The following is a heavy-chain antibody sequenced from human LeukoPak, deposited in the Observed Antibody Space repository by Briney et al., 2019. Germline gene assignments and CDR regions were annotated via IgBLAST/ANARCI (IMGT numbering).Heavy chain of an antibody. CDR2: INHSGST. Sequence: KPSETLSLTCAVYGGSFSPYYWSWIRQPPGKGLEWIGEINHSGSTNYNPSLKGRVTISVDTSKNQFSLRLSSVTAADTAVYYCARGGFYCGGDCYVDYWGQGTLVTVSS. CDR1: GGSFSPYY. V-gene: IGHV4-34*01. D-gene: IGHD2-21*02. J-gene: IGHJ4*02. CDR3: ARGGFYCGGDCYVDY.